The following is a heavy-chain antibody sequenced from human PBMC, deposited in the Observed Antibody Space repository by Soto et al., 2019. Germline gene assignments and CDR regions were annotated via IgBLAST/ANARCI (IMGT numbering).Heavy chain of an antibody. CDR2: TYYSGST. V-gene: IGHV4-30-4*01. J-gene: IGHJ4*02. D-gene: IGHD3-9*01. Sequence: PSETLSLTCNVSGDSISSGVYYWSWIRQPPGKGLEWIGYTYYSGSTYYNPSLKSRVTISVDTSKNQFSLKLSSVTAADTAVYYCARLVGLGYYDILTGYWYFDYWGQGTLVTVSS. CDR1: GDSISSGVYY. CDR3: ARLVGLGYYDILTGYWYFDY.